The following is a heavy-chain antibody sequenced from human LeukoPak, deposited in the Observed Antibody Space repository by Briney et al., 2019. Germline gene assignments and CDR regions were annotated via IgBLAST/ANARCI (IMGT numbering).Heavy chain of an antibody. D-gene: IGHD3-3*01. Sequence: PGGSLRLSCAASGFTFSSYWMSWVRQAPGKGLEWVANIKQDGSEKYYVDSVKGRFTISRDNAKNSLYLQMNSLRAEDTAVYYCARVHYDFWSGFDYWGQGPLVTVSS. CDR1: GFTFSSYW. J-gene: IGHJ4*02. V-gene: IGHV3-7*01. CDR3: ARVHYDFWSGFDY. CDR2: IKQDGSEK.